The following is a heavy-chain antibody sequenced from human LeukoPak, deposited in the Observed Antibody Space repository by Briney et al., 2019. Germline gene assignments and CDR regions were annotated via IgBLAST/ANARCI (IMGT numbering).Heavy chain of an antibody. V-gene: IGHV4-59*01. J-gene: IGHJ5*02. CDR1: GGPFSGYY. D-gene: IGHD6-13*01. CDR2: IYYSGST. CDR3: ARAGHGYSSSWYEREGHWFDP. Sequence: SETLSLTCAVYGGPFSGYYWSWIRQPPGKGLEWIGYIYYSGSTNYNPSLKSRVTISVDTSKNQFSLKLSSVTAADTAVYYCARAGHGYSSSWYEREGHWFDPWGQGTLVTVSS.